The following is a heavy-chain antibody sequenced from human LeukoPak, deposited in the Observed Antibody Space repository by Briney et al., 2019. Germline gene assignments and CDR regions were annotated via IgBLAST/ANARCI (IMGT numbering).Heavy chain of an antibody. CDR2: TYYRSKWYY. CDR1: GASVSTINGA. Sequence: SQTLSLTCGISGASVSTINGAWNWVRQSPSRGLEWLGRTYYRSKWYYDYAVSVQGRITINPDTSKNQFSLQLSSVTPEDTAVYYCARDEGNTGWHTFDIWGQGTLITVSS. D-gene: IGHD6-19*01. J-gene: IGHJ4*02. V-gene: IGHV6-1*01. CDR3: ARDEGNTGWHTFDI.